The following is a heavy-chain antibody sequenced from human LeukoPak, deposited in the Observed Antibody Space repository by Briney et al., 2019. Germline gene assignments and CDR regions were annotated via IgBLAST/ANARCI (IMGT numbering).Heavy chain of an antibody. V-gene: IGHV4-38-2*01. J-gene: IGHJ5*02. D-gene: IGHD2-2*01. CDR3: ARGYCSSTSCYATIRQNNWFDP. CDR1: GYSISSGYY. CDR2: IYHSGST. Sequence: SETLSLTCAVSGYSISSGYYWGWIRQPPGKGQEWIGSIYHSGSTYYNPSLKSRVTISVDTSRNQFSLKLSSVTAADTAVYYCARGYCSSTSCYATIRQNNWFDPWGQGTLVTVSS.